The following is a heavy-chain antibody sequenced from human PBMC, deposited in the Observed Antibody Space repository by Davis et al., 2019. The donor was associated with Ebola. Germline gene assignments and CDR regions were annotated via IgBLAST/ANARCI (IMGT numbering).Heavy chain of an antibody. CDR3: ARGVGAKFAGIGL. J-gene: IGHJ4*02. V-gene: IGHV3-30*03. D-gene: IGHD1-26*01. Sequence: GESLKISCAASGLTFSTYGMHWVRQVPGKRLEWVAVIPHDGSNKYYADSVKGRFTISRDNSENTLYLQMNSLRAEDTAVYYCARGVGAKFAGIGLWGQGTPVIVSS. CDR2: IPHDGSNK. CDR1: GLTFSTYG.